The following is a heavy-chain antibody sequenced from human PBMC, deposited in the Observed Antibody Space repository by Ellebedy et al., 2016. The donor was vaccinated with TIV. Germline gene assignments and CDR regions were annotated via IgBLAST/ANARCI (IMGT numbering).Heavy chain of an antibody. Sequence: AASVKVSCKASGDTFTPSDLNWVRQVPGQGLEWMGWIGTNTGKPTYAQRFKGRLVFPLDTSVNTAYLQINSLKAEDTAYYYCVRDGYRHCNSNNCFYSWGQGTLVTVSS. CDR1: GDTFTPSD. CDR3: VRDGYRHCNSNNCFYS. CDR2: IGTNTGKP. J-gene: IGHJ4*02. D-gene: IGHD2/OR15-2a*01. V-gene: IGHV7-4-1*02.